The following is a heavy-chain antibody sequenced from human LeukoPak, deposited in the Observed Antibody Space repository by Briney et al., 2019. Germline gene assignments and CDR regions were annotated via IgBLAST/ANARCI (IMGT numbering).Heavy chain of an antibody. D-gene: IGHD3-10*02. Sequence: GGSLRLSCAASGFTFSSYSMNWVRQAPGKGLEGCSYISSSSSTIYYADSVKGRFTISRDNAKNSLYLQMNSLRAEDTAVYYCARDMYGEAFDIWGQGTMVTVSS. V-gene: IGHV3-48*01. CDR1: GFTFSSYS. CDR3: ARDMYGEAFDI. CDR2: ISSSSSTI. J-gene: IGHJ3*02.